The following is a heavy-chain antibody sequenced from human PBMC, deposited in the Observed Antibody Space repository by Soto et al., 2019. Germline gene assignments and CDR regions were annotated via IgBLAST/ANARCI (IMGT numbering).Heavy chain of an antibody. D-gene: IGHD6-13*01. V-gene: IGHV4-31*03. CDR2: IYSNGYT. Sequence: TLSLTCTVSGDSISSGGYYWSLIRQLPGKGLEWIGYIYSNGYTYYNPSLESRVTISLDTSNNQFSLKLTSVTAADTAVYYCARRQSSSWYGLWGQGTLVTVS. CDR1: GDSISSGGYY. CDR3: ARRQSSSWYGL. J-gene: IGHJ4*02.